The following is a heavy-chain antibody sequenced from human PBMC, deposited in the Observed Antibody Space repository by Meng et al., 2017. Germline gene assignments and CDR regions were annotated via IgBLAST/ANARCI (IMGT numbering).Heavy chain of an antibody. CDR3: ARDQFGRRNNYIPFSAFDI. D-gene: IGHD3-10*01. Sequence: SETLSLTCTVSGGSISSGSYYWSWIRQPAGKGLEWIGRIYTSGSTNYNPSLKSRVTISVDTSKNQFSLKLSSVTAADTAVYYCARDQFGRRNNYIPFSAFDIWGQGTMVTVSS. CDR1: GGSISSGSYY. J-gene: IGHJ3*02. CDR2: IYTSGST. V-gene: IGHV4-61*02.